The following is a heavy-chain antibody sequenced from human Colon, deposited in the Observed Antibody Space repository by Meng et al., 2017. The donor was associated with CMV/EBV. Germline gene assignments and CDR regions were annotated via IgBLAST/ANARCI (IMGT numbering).Heavy chain of an antibody. CDR1: GSYFTNFY. CDR3: ALARAISPF. Sequence: NVTCNESGSYFTNFYIHWVRQAPGQGLEWLGIINPSSGTTNYAQKFLARITMTRDTSTSTVYMELSSLRSEDTAIYYCALARAISPFWGQGTLVTVSS. D-gene: IGHD1-26*01. CDR2: INPSSGTT. J-gene: IGHJ4*02. V-gene: IGHV1-46*01.